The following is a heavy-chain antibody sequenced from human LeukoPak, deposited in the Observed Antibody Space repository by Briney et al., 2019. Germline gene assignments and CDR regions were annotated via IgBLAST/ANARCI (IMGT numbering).Heavy chain of an antibody. Sequence: PSETLSLTCTVSGGSISSYYWSWIRQQPGKGLEWIGYIYYSGDTYYNPSLKSRLTMSVDTSRSQFSLKLTSLTAADTAVYYCAREGAAAGTPRAFDLWGQGTVVTVSS. V-gene: IGHV4-59*06. CDR3: AREGAAAGTPRAFDL. CDR2: IYYSGDT. D-gene: IGHD6-13*01. J-gene: IGHJ3*01. CDR1: GGSISSYY.